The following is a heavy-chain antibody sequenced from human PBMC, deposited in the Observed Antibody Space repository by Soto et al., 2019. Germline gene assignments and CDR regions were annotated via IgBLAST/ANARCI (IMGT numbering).Heavy chain of an antibody. J-gene: IGHJ4*02. CDR2: ISGSGGST. Sequence: GGSLRLSCAASGFTFSSYAMSWVRQAPGKGLEWVSAISGSGGSTYYADSVKGRFTTSRDNSKNTLYLQMNSLRAEDTAVYYCASRLRFPDYFDYWGQGTLVTVSS. D-gene: IGHD3-3*01. CDR1: GFTFSSYA. CDR3: ASRLRFPDYFDY. V-gene: IGHV3-23*01.